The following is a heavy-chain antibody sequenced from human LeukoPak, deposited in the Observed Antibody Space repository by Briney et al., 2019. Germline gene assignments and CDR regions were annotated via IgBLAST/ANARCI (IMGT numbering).Heavy chain of an antibody. D-gene: IGHD2-15*01. Sequence: GGSLRLSCAASGFTFSNYNINWLRQAPGKGLEWVSSISASSTYIYYADSVKGRFTISRDNAKNSLFLQMNSLRAEDTAVYYCARERWYCSGRTCYPDAFDIWGQGTMVTVSS. J-gene: IGHJ3*02. CDR3: ARERWYCSGRTCYPDAFDI. V-gene: IGHV3-21*01. CDR1: GFTFSNYN. CDR2: ISASSTYI.